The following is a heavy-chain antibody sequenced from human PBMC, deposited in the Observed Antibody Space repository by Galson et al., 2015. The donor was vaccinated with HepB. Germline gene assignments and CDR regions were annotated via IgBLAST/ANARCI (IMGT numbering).Heavy chain of an antibody. Sequence: SVKVSCKASGGTSSSYAISWVRQAPGQGLEWMGGIIPIFGTANYAQKFQGRVTITADESTSTAYMELSSLRSEDTAVYYCARESWGAYYYDSSGYRFDYWGQGTLVTVSS. CDR2: IIPIFGTA. J-gene: IGHJ4*02. CDR3: ARESWGAYYYDSSGYRFDY. D-gene: IGHD3-22*01. V-gene: IGHV1-69*13. CDR1: GGTSSSYA.